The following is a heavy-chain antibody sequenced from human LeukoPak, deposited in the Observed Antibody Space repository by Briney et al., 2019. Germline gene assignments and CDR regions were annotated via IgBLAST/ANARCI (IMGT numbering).Heavy chain of an antibody. J-gene: IGHJ4*02. V-gene: IGHV1-69*06. Sequence: GASVKVSCKASGGTFSSHAISWVRQAPGQGLEWMGRIIPIFGTANYAQKFQGRVTISADKSTSTAYMELSSLRSEDTAVYYCASGGGDGYNHYWGQGTLVTVSS. CDR3: ASGGGDGYNHY. CDR1: GGTFSSHA. D-gene: IGHD5-24*01. CDR2: IIPIFGTA.